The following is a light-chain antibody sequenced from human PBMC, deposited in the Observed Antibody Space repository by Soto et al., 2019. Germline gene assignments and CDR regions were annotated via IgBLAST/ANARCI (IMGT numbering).Light chain of an antibody. Sequence: EIVMTQSPATLSVSPWERATLSCRASQSLSSSLAWYQQKPGQAPRLLIYDASTRATDTPARFSGSGSGTKFTLTISSLQAEDSAVYYCLQYFRWRTFGQGTKVEIK. CDR2: DAS. J-gene: IGKJ1*01. CDR1: QSLSSS. CDR3: LQYFRWRT. V-gene: IGKV3-15*01.